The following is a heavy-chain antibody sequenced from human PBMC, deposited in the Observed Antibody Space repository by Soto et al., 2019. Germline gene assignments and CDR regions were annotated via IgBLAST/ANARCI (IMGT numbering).Heavy chain of an antibody. CDR2: IYYSGST. CDR3: ASPKIAFYNWFDP. D-gene: IGHD3-3*02. CDR1: GGSISSSSYY. V-gene: IGHV4-39*01. J-gene: IGHJ5*02. Sequence: SETLSLTCTVSGGSISSSSYYWGWIRQPPGKGLEWIGSIYYSGSTYYNPSLKSRVTISVDTSKNQFSLKLSSVTAADPAVYYCASPKIAFYNWFDPWGQGTLVTVSS.